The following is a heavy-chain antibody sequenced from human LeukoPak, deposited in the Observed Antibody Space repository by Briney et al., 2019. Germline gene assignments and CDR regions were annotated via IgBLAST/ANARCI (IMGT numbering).Heavy chain of an antibody. CDR2: IYYSGST. CDR3: ARVAARYVGMDV. Sequence: SETLSLTCTVSAGSINNYYWSWIRQPPGKGLEWIGYIYYSGSTNYNPSLKSRITISVDTSKKQVSLNLSSVTAADTAVYYCARVAARYVGMDVWGQGTTVTVSS. V-gene: IGHV4-59*01. CDR1: AGSINNYY. J-gene: IGHJ6*02. D-gene: IGHD6-6*01.